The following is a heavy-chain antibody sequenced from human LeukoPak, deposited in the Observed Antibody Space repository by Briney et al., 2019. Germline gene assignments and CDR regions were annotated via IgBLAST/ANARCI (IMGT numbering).Heavy chain of an antibody. CDR2: IRYDGRIK. Sequence: GGSLRLSCVASGFTFSAYGVHWVRQAPGKGLEWLAFIRYDGRIKNYADSVKGRFTISRDNSKNTLYLQMNSLTTEDTSLYYCARTRAAAGDWLDPWGQGTLVIVSS. CDR1: GFTFSAYG. J-gene: IGHJ5*02. CDR3: ARTRAAAGDWLDP. V-gene: IGHV3-30*02. D-gene: IGHD6-13*01.